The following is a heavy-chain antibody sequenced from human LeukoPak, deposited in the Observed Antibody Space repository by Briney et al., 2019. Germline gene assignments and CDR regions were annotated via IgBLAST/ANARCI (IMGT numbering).Heavy chain of an antibody. CDR3: ARVHEGYCSGGSCYPGAFDI. CDR1: GFTFSSYW. CDR2: INWNGVST. V-gene: IGHV3-20*04. Sequence: GGSLRLSCAASGFTFSSYWMSWVRHAPGKGLEWVSGINWNGVSTGYTDSVKGRFTISRDNAKNSLYLQMNSLRAEDTALYSCARVHEGYCSGGSCYPGAFDIWGQGTMVTVSS. D-gene: IGHD2-15*01. J-gene: IGHJ3*02.